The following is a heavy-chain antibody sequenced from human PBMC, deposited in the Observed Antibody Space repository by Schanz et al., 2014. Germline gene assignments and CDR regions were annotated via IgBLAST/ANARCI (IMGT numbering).Heavy chain of an antibody. CDR3: ARVFDY. V-gene: IGHV4-38-2*02. J-gene: IGHJ4*02. CDR2: IYHSGST. Sequence: QVQLQESGPGLVKPSETLSLTCTVSGYSISSGYYWGWIRQPPGKGLEWIGSIYHSGSTYYNPSLKSRVTISVDPSKNQFPLKLSSGTAADTAVYYCARVFDYWGQGTLVTVSS. CDR1: GYSISSGYY.